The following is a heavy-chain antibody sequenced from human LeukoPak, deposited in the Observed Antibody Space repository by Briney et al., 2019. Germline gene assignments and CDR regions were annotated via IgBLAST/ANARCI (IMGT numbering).Heavy chain of an antibody. CDR3: AGRTVVTPGFDY. J-gene: IGHJ4*02. V-gene: IGHV4-38-2*02. CDR1: GYSISSGYY. Sequence: SETLSLTCTVSGYSISSGYYWGWIRQPPGKGLEWIGSIYHSGSTYYNPSLKSRVTISVDTSKNQFSLKLSSVTAADTAVYYCAGRTVVTPGFDYWGQGTLVTVSS. D-gene: IGHD4-23*01. CDR2: IYHSGST.